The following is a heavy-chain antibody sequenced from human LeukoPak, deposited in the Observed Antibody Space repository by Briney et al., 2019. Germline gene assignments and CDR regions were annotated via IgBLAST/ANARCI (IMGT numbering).Heavy chain of an antibody. Sequence: PGGSLTLLCGPSIRFNLRIYAMHWVRHAPGKGLEWEAVISIDGSRQHYADLLVGRFTISSDNSKNTVSLQMSSLRTEHTAVYFCAREQGGSGWSGFDYWGQGTLVTVSS. V-gene: IGHV3-30*15. J-gene: IGHJ4*02. D-gene: IGHD6-19*01. CDR2: ISIDGSRQ. CDR1: RFNLRIYA. CDR3: AREQGGSGWSGFDY.